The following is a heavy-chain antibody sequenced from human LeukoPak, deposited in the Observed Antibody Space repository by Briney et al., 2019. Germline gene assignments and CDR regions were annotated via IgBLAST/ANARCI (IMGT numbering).Heavy chain of an antibody. J-gene: IGHJ6*03. CDR1: GYSFTSYP. V-gene: IGHV7-4-1*02. Sequence: ASVKVSCKASGYSFTSYPINWVRQAPGQGLEWMGWINTNTGNPMYAQGFTGRFVFSLDTSVSTAYLQISSLKAEDTAVYYCARDEGSSYYYYYYYMDVWGKGTTVTVSS. CDR3: ARDEGSSYYYYYYYMDV. D-gene: IGHD3-10*01. CDR2: INTNTGNP.